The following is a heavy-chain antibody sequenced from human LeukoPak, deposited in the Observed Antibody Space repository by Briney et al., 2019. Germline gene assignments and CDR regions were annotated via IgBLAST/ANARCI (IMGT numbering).Heavy chain of an antibody. CDR1: GGSISSYY. D-gene: IGHD6-19*01. CDR2: IYYSGST. J-gene: IGHJ4*02. V-gene: IGHV4-59*08. CDR3: ARRRVAGTHFDY. Sequence: PSETLSLTCTVSGGSISSYYWSWIRQPPGKGLEWIGYIYYSGSTNYNPSLKSRVTISVDTSKNQFSLKLSSVTAADMAVYYCARRRVAGTHFDYWGQGTLVTVSS.